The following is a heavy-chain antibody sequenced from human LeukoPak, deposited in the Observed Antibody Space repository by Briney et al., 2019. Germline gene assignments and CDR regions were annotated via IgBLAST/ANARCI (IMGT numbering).Heavy chain of an antibody. V-gene: IGHV4-30-4*01. CDR2: IYYSGST. CDR3: ARVRQLPLGFDY. J-gene: IGHJ4*02. CDR1: GGSISSGDYY. Sequence: SQTLSLTCTVSGGSISSGDYYWSWIRQPPGKGLEWIGYIYYSGSTYYNPSLKGRVTISVDTSKNQFSLKLSSVTAADTAVYYCARVRQLPLGFDYWGQGTLVTVSS. D-gene: IGHD2-2*01.